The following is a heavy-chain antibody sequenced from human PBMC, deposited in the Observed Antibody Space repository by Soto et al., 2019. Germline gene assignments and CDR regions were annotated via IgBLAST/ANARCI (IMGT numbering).Heavy chain of an antibody. Sequence: SVKVSCKASGGTFSSYAISWVRQAPGQGLEWMGGIIPIFGTANYAQKFQGRVTITADESTSTAYMELSSLRSEDTAVYYCVRDASSGYRGWWDPWGQGTLVTVSS. V-gene: IGHV1-69*13. CDR2: IIPIFGTA. CDR1: GGTFSSYA. CDR3: VRDASSGYRGWWDP. J-gene: IGHJ5*02. D-gene: IGHD5-12*01.